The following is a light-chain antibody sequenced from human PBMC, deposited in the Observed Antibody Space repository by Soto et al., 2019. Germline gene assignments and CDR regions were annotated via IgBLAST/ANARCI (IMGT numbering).Light chain of an antibody. CDR1: QSISSY. J-gene: IGKJ4*01. Sequence: DIQMTQSPSSLSASVGDRVTITCRASQSISSYLNWYQQKPGKAPKLLIYAASSLQSGVPSRFSGSGYGTDFTLTIISLQPEDFATYYCQQSYSTIFCGGTKVEIK. V-gene: IGKV1-39*01. CDR2: AAS. CDR3: QQSYSTI.